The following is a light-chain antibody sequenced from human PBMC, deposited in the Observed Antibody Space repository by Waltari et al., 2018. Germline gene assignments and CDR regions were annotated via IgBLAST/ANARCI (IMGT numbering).Light chain of an antibody. J-gene: IGLJ1*01. CDR2: EVY. V-gene: IGLV2-23*02. Sequence: QSALTQPAPVSGSPGQSIPISCTGTNSDVVSYDLISWHQQYPGKAPKLIIYEVYKRPSEVSNRFSGSKSGNTASLTISGLQADDEADYYCCSYAGSGIYVFGTGSQVTVL. CDR1: NSDVVSYDL. CDR3: CSYAGSGIYV.